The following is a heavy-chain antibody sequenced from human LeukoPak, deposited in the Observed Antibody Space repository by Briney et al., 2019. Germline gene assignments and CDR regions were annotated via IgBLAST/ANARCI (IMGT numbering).Heavy chain of an antibody. CDR3: ARDATLSLYYAFDI. D-gene: IGHD2-15*01. CDR2: IYYSGST. CDR1: GGSISSGDYY. Sequence: SETLSLTCTVSGGSISSGDYYWSWIRQPPGEGLEWIGYIYYSGSTYYNPSLKSRVTISVDTSKNQFSLKLSSVTAADTAVYYCARDATLSLYYAFDIWGQGTMVTVSS. J-gene: IGHJ3*02. V-gene: IGHV4-30-4*01.